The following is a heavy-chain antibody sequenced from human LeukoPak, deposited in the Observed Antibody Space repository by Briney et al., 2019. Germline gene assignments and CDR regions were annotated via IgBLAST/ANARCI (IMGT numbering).Heavy chain of an antibody. V-gene: IGHV3-33*05. Sequence: GGSLRLSCAASGFTFRSHGMHWVRQAPGKGLEWVGVILYEGSDSYYTDSVKGRFTLSRDNSKNTLYLQMNSLRAEDTAVYFCARDRDSSSHYFDYWGQGALVTVSS. CDR1: GFTFRSHG. J-gene: IGHJ4*02. D-gene: IGHD6-6*01. CDR2: ILYEGSDS. CDR3: ARDRDSSSHYFDY.